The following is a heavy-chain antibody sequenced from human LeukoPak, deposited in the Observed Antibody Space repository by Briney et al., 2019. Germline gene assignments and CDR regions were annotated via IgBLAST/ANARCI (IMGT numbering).Heavy chain of an antibody. Sequence: SVKVSCKASGGTFSSYAISWVRQASGQGLEWMGGIIPIFGTANYAQKFQGRVTITADESTSTAYMELSSLRSEDTAVYYCARDCPELPCSGAFDIWGQGTMVTVSS. CDR2: IIPIFGTA. CDR3: ARDCPELPCSGAFDI. D-gene: IGHD1-26*01. CDR1: GGTFSSYA. J-gene: IGHJ3*02. V-gene: IGHV1-69*13.